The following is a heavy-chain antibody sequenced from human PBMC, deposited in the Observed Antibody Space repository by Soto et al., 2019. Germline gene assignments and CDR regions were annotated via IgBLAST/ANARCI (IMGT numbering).Heavy chain of an antibody. V-gene: IGHV3-30*18. D-gene: IGHD4-17*01. CDR1: GFTFTTFG. Sequence: QVQLVESGGGVVQPGGPLRLSCTASGFTFTTFGIHWVRQAPGKGLEWVALISYDGNNKYYSDSVKGRFTISRDNYKNTLSLQMNSLRAEDTAVYYCAKDLQAYGDYNYYYYGMDVWGQGTTVSVSS. J-gene: IGHJ6*02. CDR2: ISYDGNNK. CDR3: AKDLQAYGDYNYYYYGMDV.